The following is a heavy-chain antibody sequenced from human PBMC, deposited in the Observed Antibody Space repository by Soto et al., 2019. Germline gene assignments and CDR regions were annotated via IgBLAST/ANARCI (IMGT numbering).Heavy chain of an antibody. CDR1: VFTFSSYS. CDR3: ARDRIAVAGKKTYGMDV. CDR2: ISSSSSYI. D-gene: IGHD6-19*01. Sequence: PWWSLRLSCASSVFTFSSYSMNWVRQAPGKGLEWVSSISSSSSYIYYADSVKGRFTISRDNAKNSLYLQMNSLRAEDTAVYYCARDRIAVAGKKTYGMDVWGQGTTVTVSS. J-gene: IGHJ6*02. V-gene: IGHV3-21*01.